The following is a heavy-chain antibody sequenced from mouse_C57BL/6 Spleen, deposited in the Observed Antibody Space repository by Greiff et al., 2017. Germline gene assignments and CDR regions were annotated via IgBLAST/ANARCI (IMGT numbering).Heavy chain of an antibody. Sequence: QVQLQQPGAELVKPGASVKLSCKASGYTFTSYWMHWVKQRPGQGLEWIGMIHPNSGSTNYNAKFKSKATLTVDKSSSTAYMQLSSLTSEDSAVYYCARRGGNSDMDYWGQGTSVTVSS. CDR3: ARRGGNSDMDY. CDR1: GYTFTSYW. J-gene: IGHJ4*01. CDR2: IHPNSGST. V-gene: IGHV1-64*01. D-gene: IGHD1-1*02.